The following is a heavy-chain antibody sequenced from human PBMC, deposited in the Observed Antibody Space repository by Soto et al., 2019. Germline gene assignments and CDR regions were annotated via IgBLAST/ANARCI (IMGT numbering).Heavy chain of an antibody. CDR2: IIPILGPA. CDR3: ARAAKRYFDY. J-gene: IGHJ4*02. Sequence: QVHLVQSGAEVKKPGSSFNVSCKVSGGTFNTFPVSWVRQAPGQGFEWLGGIIPILGPAFYAQKFQGRVTITADKSTSTAYLELTSLTSEDTAVYYCARAAKRYFDYWGQGTLVTVSS. V-gene: IGHV1-69*06. CDR1: GGTFNTFP.